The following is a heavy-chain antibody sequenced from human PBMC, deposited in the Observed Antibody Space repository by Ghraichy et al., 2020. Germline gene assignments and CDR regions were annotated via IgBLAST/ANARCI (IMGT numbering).Heavy chain of an antibody. Sequence: GGSLRLSCAASGFTFSSYAMSWVRQAPGKGLEWVSSMSSNSDYIYYEDSVKSRFVISRDNAKNSLYLQMNSLRVEDTAVYFCVRGPTSGMDVWGQGITVTVSS. CDR1: GFTFSSYA. J-gene: IGHJ6*02. CDR3: VRGPTSGMDV. V-gene: IGHV3-21*01. D-gene: IGHD1-26*01. CDR2: MSSNSDYI.